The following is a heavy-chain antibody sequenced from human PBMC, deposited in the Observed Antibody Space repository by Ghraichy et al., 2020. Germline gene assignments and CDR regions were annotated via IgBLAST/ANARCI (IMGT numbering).Heavy chain of an antibody. CDR2: ISGSAYNT. CDR1: GFTFSSYA. Sequence: LTCAASGFTFSSYAMSWVRQAPGKGLEWVSAISGSAYNTYYADSVKGRFTISRDNSKNMLYLQMNSLRAEDAAVYFCAKRAYDSSGYYYGADYWGQGTLVTVSS. J-gene: IGHJ4*02. D-gene: IGHD3-22*01. CDR3: AKRAYDSSGYYYGADY. V-gene: IGHV3-23*01.